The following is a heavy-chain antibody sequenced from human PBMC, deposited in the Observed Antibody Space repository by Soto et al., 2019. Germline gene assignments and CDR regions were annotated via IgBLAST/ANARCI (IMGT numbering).Heavy chain of an antibody. D-gene: IGHD4-17*01. CDR1: GGSFSGGY. J-gene: IGHJ4*02. CDR2: INHSGST. CDR3: ARFNFYGDYVYYFDY. Sequence: PSETLSLTCAVYGGSFSGGYWSWIRQPPGKGLEWIGEINHSGSTNYNPSLKSRVTISVDTSKNQFSLKLSSVTAADTAVYYCARFNFYGDYVYYFDYWGQGTLVT. V-gene: IGHV4-34*01.